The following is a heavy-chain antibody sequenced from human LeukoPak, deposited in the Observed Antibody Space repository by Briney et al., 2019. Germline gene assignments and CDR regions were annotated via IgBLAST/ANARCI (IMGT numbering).Heavy chain of an antibody. CDR3: TKDWSADY. V-gene: IGHV3-23*01. CDR2: ISDDGDT. Sequence: GGSLRLSCAASGFTFSSYAMTWVRQAPGKGLEWVSAISDDGDTKYTDSVKGRFTTSRDNSKNTLHLQMNSLRAEDTAIYYCTKDWSADYWGQGTLVTVSS. J-gene: IGHJ4*02. CDR1: GFTFSSYA.